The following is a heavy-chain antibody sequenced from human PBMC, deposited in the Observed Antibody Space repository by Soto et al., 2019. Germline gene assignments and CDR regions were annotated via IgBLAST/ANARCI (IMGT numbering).Heavy chain of an antibody. CDR3: ARGMTTVMAENSGTFDY. CDR1: GFTFNTYS. D-gene: IGHD4-4*01. CDR2: IWYDGTQK. J-gene: IGHJ4*02. V-gene: IGHV3-33*01. Sequence: GGSLRLSCEASGFTFNTYSMHWVRQPPGKGLEWLAAIWYDGTQKYYADSVKGRFIISRDNSKKTLYLEMNSLRAEDTAVYYCARGMTTVMAENSGTFDYWGQGTLVTVSS.